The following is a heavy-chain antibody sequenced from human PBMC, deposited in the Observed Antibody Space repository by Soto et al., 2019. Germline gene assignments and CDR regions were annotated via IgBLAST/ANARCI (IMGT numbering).Heavy chain of an antibody. CDR1: GGSISDFY. J-gene: IGHJ3*01. V-gene: IGHV4-59*01. D-gene: IGHD2-21*02. CDR3: ARGSLSTVTANAFDV. CDR2: MYYSGST. Sequence: QVQLQESGPGLVKPSETLSLTCTVSGGSISDFYWSWIRQPPGKALEWIGYGYMYYSGSTYYNPSPEGRFSISVDPSNNQFSLRLSSVTAADTAVYYCARGSLSTVTANAFDVWGPGAPVTVSS.